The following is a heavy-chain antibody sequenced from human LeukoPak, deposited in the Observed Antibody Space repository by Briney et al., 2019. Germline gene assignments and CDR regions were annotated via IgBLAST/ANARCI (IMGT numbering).Heavy chain of an antibody. V-gene: IGHV4-39*07. D-gene: IGHD6-13*01. CDR2: IYYSGST. Sequence: SETLSLTCTVSGGSISSSSYYWGWIRQPPGKGLEWIGSIYYSGSTYYNPSLKSRVTISVDTSKNQFSLKLSSVTAADTAVYYCARDPHSSSWYRLLRFDYWGQGTLVTVSS. CDR3: ARDPHSSSWYRLLRFDY. CDR1: GGSISSSSYY. J-gene: IGHJ4*02.